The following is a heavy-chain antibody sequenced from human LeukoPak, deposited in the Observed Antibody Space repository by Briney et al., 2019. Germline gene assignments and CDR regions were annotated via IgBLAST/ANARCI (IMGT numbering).Heavy chain of an antibody. CDR3: AREWSQRWEQGAFDI. CDR2: IYTSGST. V-gene: IGHV4-61*02. J-gene: IGHJ3*02. D-gene: IGHD1-26*01. CDR1: GGSISSGSYY. Sequence: KPSETLSLTCTVSGGSISSGSYYWSWIRQPAGKGLEWIGRIYTSGSTNYNPSLKSRVTISVDTSKNQSSLKLSSVTAADTAVYYCAREWSQRWEQGAFDIWGQGTMVTVSS.